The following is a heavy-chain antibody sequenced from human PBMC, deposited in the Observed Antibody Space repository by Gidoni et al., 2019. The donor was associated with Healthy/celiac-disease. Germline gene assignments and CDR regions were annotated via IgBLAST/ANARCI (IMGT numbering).Heavy chain of an antibody. CDR2: IYTSGST. D-gene: IGHD3-16*02. V-gene: IGHV4-61*02. CDR3: ARWGSGRLGELSLGYYGMDV. J-gene: IGHJ6*02. Sequence: QVQLQESGPGLVKPSQTLSLTCTVSGGSISRGSYYWSWIRQPAGKGLEWIGRIYTSGSTNYNPSLKSRVTISVDTSKNQFSLKLSSVTAADTAVYYCARWGSGRLGELSLGYYGMDVWGQGTTVTVSS. CDR1: GGSISRGSYY.